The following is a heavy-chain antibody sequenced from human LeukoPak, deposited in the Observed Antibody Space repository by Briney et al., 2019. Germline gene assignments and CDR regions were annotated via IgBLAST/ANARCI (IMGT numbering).Heavy chain of an antibody. V-gene: IGHV3-21*01. CDR2: ISSSSSYI. CDR1: GFTFSSYG. Sequence: GRSRRLSCAASGFTFSSYGMHWVRQAPGKGLEWVSSISSSSSYIYYADSVKGRFTISRDNAKNSLYLQMNSLRAEDTAVYYCARDSRRLRLGFDYWGQGTLVTVSS. D-gene: IGHD5-12*01. J-gene: IGHJ4*02. CDR3: ARDSRRLRLGFDY.